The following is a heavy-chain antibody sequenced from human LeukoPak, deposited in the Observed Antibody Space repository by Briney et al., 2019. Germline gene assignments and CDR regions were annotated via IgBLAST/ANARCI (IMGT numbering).Heavy chain of an antibody. J-gene: IGHJ4*02. D-gene: IGHD5-24*01. V-gene: IGHV3-74*01. CDR1: GFTFSSYW. CDR3: ARDPDRYGYSFFDY. Sequence: GGSLRLSCAASGFTFSSYWMHWVRQAPGKGLVWVSHINSDGSSTTYADSVKGRFTISRDNAKNTLYLQMNGLRAEDTAVYYCARDPDRYGYSFFDYWGQGTLVTVSS. CDR2: INSDGSST.